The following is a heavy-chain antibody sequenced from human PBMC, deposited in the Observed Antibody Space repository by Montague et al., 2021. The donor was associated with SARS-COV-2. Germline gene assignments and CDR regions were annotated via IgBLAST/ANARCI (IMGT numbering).Heavy chain of an antibody. J-gene: IGHJ2*01. D-gene: IGHD2-15*01. V-gene: IGHV2-5*02. CDR1: GFSLSTSGVG. CDR3: AHVGMACSGGSCYPKIKDWYFDL. CDR2: IYWDDDK. Sequence: PALVKPTQTLTLTCTFSGFSLSTSGVGVGWIRQPPGKALEWLALIYWDDDKRYSSSLKSRLTTTKDTSKNQVVLTMTNMDPVDTATYYCAHVGMACSGGSCYPKIKDWYFDLWGRGTLVTVSS.